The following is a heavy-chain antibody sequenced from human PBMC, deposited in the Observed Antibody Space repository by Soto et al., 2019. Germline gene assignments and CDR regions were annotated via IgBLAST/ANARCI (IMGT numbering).Heavy chain of an antibody. Sequence: QVTLKESGPVLVKPTETLTLTCTVSGFSLSNDRMGVSWIRQPPGKALEWLAHIFSNDAKSYSTSLKSGLTIPKDASKGQVVLTMTNVGPVDTATYYCARIVTGYTYGRRSYSFDYWGQGSLVTVSS. D-gene: IGHD2-15*01. CDR2: IFSNDAK. CDR1: GFSLSNDRMG. CDR3: ARIVTGYTYGRRSYSFDY. V-gene: IGHV2-26*01. J-gene: IGHJ4*02.